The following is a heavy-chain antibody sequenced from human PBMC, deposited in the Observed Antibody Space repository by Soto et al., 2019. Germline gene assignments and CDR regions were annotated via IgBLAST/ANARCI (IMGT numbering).Heavy chain of an antibody. CDR3: AREKTSYGMDV. CDR1: GYTFTSYD. CDR2: MKPNSGNT. J-gene: IGHJ6*02. Sequence: QVQLVQSGAEVKKPGASVKVSCKASGYTFTSYDINWVRQATGQGLEWMGWMKPNSGNTGYAQKFQGRVTTTRNTSISTAYLEPSSLRSEHTAVYYCAREKTSYGMDVWGQGTTVTVSS. V-gene: IGHV1-8*01.